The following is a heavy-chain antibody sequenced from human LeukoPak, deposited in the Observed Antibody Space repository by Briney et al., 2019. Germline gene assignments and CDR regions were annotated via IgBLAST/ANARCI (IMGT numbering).Heavy chain of an antibody. CDR3: ARGPSMEV. CDR1: GGSISSSSYY. V-gene: IGHV4-39*07. J-gene: IGHJ6*03. Sequence: SETLCVTCTVSGGSISSSSYYWGWIRQPPGKGLEWSGRIYYSGSTYYNPSLKSRVTISVDTSKNQFSLKLSSVTAADTAVYYCARGPSMEVWGKGTTVPVSS. CDR2: IYYSGST.